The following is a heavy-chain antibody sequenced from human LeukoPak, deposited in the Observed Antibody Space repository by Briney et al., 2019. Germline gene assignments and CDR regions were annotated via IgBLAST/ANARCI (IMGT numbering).Heavy chain of an antibody. V-gene: IGHV4-39*07. CDR1: GGSISSTNYY. Sequence: SETLSLTCAVSGGSISSTNYYWGWIRQPPGKGLEWIGYIHYTGSTYYNPSLKSRVAISVDTSKNQFSLKLSSVTAADTAVYYCTREVEGSGTYFYMDVWGKGTTVTISS. CDR3: TREVEGSGTYFYMDV. J-gene: IGHJ6*03. CDR2: IHYTGST. D-gene: IGHD3-10*01.